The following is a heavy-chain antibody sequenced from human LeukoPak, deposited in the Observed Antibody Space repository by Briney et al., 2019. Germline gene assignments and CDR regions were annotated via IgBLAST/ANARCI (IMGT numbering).Heavy chain of an antibody. Sequence: GRSLRLSCAASGFTFDDYAMHWVRQAPGKGLEWVSGISWNSGSIGYADSVKGRFTISRDNAKNSLYLQMNSLRAEDTALYYCARIVGATRSFDYWGQGTLVTVSS. CDR3: ARIVGATRSFDY. CDR1: GFTFDDYA. V-gene: IGHV3-9*01. D-gene: IGHD1-26*01. CDR2: ISWNSGSI. J-gene: IGHJ4*02.